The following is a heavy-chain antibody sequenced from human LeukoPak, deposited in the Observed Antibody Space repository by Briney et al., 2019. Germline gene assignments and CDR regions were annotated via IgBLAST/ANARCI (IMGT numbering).Heavy chain of an antibody. D-gene: IGHD1-7*01. CDR3: ARELETGTTFSYFDY. CDR1: GDSVSSSSAA. V-gene: IGHV6-1*01. Sequence: SQTLSLTCAISGDSVSSSSAAWNWIRQSPSRGLEWLGRTYYRSKWYNDYAVSVKSRIIINPDTSKNQFSLQLNSVTPEVTAVYYCARELETGTTFSYFDYWGQGTLVTVSS. CDR2: TYYRSKWYN. J-gene: IGHJ4*02.